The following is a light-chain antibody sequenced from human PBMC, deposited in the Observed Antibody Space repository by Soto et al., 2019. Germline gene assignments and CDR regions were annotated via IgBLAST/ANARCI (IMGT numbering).Light chain of an antibody. CDR2: DVS. CDR1: SSDVGGYNY. Sequence: QPALTQPASVSGSHGQSITIFCTETSSDVGGYNYVSWYQHHPGKAPKLMIYDVSNRPSGVSNRFSGSKSGNTASLTISGLQAEDEADYYCSSHTSRSTLVFGTGTKVTVL. CDR3: SSHTSRSTLV. J-gene: IGLJ1*01. V-gene: IGLV2-14*03.